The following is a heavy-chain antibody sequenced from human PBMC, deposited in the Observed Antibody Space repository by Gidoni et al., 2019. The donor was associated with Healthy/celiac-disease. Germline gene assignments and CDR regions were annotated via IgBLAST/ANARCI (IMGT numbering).Heavy chain of an antibody. V-gene: IGHV3-23*01. CDR2: ISGSGGST. D-gene: IGHD6-19*01. J-gene: IGHJ1*01. CDR1: GFTFSSYD. CDR3: AKARYSSGWYEYFQH. Sequence: GGGLVQPGGSLRLSCAASGFTFSSYDMSWVRQVPGKGLEWVSAISGSGGSTYYADSVKGRFTISRDNSKNTLYLQMNSLRAEDTAVYYCAKARYSSGWYEYFQHWGQGTLVTVSS.